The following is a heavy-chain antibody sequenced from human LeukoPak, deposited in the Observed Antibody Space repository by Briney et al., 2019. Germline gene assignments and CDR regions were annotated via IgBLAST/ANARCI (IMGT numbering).Heavy chain of an antibody. CDR3: AKSRITMIPDAFDI. CDR2: ISSSSSYI. J-gene: IGHJ3*02. CDR1: GFTFSSYS. D-gene: IGHD3-22*01. V-gene: IGHV3-21*01. Sequence: GGSLRLSCAASGFTFSSYSMNWVRQAPGKGLEWVSSISSSSSYIYYADSVKGRFTISRDNAKNSLYLQMNSLRAEDTAVYYCAKSRITMIPDAFDIWGQGTMVTVSS.